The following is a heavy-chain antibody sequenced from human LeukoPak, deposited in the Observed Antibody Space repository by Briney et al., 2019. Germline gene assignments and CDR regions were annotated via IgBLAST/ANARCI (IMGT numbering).Heavy chain of an antibody. V-gene: IGHV3-7*01. CDR1: GFTFSRHW. Sequence: GGSLRLSCAASGFTFSRHWMSWVRQAAGKGLEWVANIKEDGSVKYYVGSVKGRFTISRDNANNLLYLQMNSLRGEDTAVYYCVRDDWGPGDNWGQGTLVTASS. J-gene: IGHJ4*02. CDR2: IKEDGSVK. CDR3: VRDDWGPGDN. D-gene: IGHD2-21*01.